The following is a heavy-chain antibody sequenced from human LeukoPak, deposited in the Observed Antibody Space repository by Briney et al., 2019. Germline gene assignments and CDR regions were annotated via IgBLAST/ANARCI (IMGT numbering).Heavy chain of an antibody. CDR2: ISSSSSYI. D-gene: IGHD2-2*01. V-gene: IGHV3-21*01. Sequence: GGSLRLSCAASGFTFSSYSMNWVRQAPGKGLEWVSSISSSSSYIYYADSVKGRFTISRDNAKNSLYLQMNSLRAEDTAVYYCAREGVPAAITGGYYYYYMDVWGKGTTVTISS. J-gene: IGHJ6*03. CDR3: AREGVPAAITGGYYYYYMDV. CDR1: GFTFSSYS.